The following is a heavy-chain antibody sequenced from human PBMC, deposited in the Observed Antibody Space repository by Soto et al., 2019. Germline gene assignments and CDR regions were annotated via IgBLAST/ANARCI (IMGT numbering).Heavy chain of an antibody. D-gene: IGHD6-13*01. CDR3: AKDFTAYLSSWFHL. Sequence: EVQLLESGGGLVQPGGYLRLSCAASEFTFSSNAMHWVRQAPGKGLEWVSGITGSGSTTFYADSVKGRFTISRDNSKNTLYLHMSSLRAEDTATYYCAKDFTAYLSSWFHLWGQGTLVTVSS. CDR2: ITGSGSTT. V-gene: IGHV3-23*01. CDR1: EFTFSSNA. J-gene: IGHJ5*02.